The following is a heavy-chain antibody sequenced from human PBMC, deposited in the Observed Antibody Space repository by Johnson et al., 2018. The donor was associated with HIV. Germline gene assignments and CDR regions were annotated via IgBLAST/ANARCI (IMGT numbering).Heavy chain of an antibody. Sequence: QVQLVESWGGVVQPGTSLRLSCAASGFMFRAYGMHWVRQAPGKGLEWLTLMSFDGNKKFYADSVKGRFTISRDNSKNTLYLQMNSLRAEDTAVYYCAKDRGSPGTPAAFDIWGQGTMVTVSS. V-gene: IGHV3-30*18. CDR1: GFMFRAYG. J-gene: IGHJ3*02. CDR2: MSFDGNKK. D-gene: IGHD1-7*01. CDR3: AKDRGSPGTPAAFDI.